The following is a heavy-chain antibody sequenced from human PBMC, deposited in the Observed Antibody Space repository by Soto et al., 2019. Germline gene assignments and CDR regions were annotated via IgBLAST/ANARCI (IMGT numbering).Heavy chain of an antibody. D-gene: IGHD2-15*01. V-gene: IGHV1-46*03. CDR2: INPSGDSA. J-gene: IGHJ5*02. Sequence: QVQLVQSGAEVKKPGASVKVSCKASGYTFSNYYMHWVRQAPGQGLEWMGLINPSGDSASYAQKFRGRVTVTRDTHTSTVYMDLSSLTSEDTAVYYCTRGSCGAAGCSSSAWLDPWGQGTLVTVSS. CDR1: GYTFSNYY. CDR3: TRGSCGAAGCSSSAWLDP.